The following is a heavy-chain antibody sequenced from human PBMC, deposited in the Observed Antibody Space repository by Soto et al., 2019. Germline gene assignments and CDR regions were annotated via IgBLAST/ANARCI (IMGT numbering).Heavy chain of an antibody. J-gene: IGHJ4*02. D-gene: IGHD3-16*01. V-gene: IGHV3-64D*08. Sequence: GGSLRLSCSASGFTFSSYAMHWVRQAPGKGLEYVSAISSNGGSTYYADSVKGRFTISRDNSKNTLYLQMSSLRAEDTAVYYCVKDDTAKGLISSTGYWGQGTLVTVSS. CDR3: VKDDTAKGLISSTGY. CDR1: GFTFSSYA. CDR2: ISSNGGST.